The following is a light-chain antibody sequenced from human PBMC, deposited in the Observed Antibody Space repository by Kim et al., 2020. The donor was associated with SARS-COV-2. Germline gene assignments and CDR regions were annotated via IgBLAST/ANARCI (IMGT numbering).Light chain of an antibody. J-gene: IGLJ1*01. CDR2: SKN. CDR3: SSRDSSGDHYV. V-gene: IGLV3-19*01. Sequence: SSELTQDPAVSVALGQTVRITCQGDSLRSYYASWFQQKPGQAPILVIYSKNIRPSGIPDRFSGSSSGNTASLTITGAQAEDEADYYCSSRDSSGDHYVFGSGTKVTVL. CDR1: SLRSYY.